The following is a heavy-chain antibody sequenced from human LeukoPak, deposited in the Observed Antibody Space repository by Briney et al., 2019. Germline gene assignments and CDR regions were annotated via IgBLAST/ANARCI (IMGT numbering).Heavy chain of an antibody. J-gene: IGHJ4*02. CDR1: GYTFTGYY. Sequence: ASVKVSCKASGYTFTGYYMHWVRQAPGQGLEWMGWINPKSGGTNYAQKFQGRVTMTRDTSISTAYMELSRLRSDDTAVYYCARAGLGYCSGGSCSSYYFDYWGQGTLVTVSS. V-gene: IGHV1-2*02. CDR3: ARAGLGYCSGGSCSSYYFDY. CDR2: INPKSGGT. D-gene: IGHD2-15*01.